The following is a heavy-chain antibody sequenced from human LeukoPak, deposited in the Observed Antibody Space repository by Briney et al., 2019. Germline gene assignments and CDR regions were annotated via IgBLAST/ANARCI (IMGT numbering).Heavy chain of an antibody. J-gene: IGHJ4*02. V-gene: IGHV3-30*04. CDR1: GFTFSSYA. CDR3: ARDYPGWYGTYYFDY. CDR2: ISYDGSNK. Sequence: GGSLRLSCAASGFTFSSYAMHWVRQAPGKGLEWVAVISYDGSNKYYADSVKGRFTISRDNSKNTLYLQMNSLRAEDTAVYYCARDYPGWYGTYYFDYWGQGTLVTVSS. D-gene: IGHD6-19*01.